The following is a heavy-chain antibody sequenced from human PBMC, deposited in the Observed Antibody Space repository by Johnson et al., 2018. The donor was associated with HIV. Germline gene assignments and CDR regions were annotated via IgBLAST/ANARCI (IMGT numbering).Heavy chain of an antibody. Sequence: VQLVESGGGVVQPGGSLRLSCVTSGFTFSSYWMHWVRQAPGKGLVWVSRINSDGSSTSYADSVKGRFTISRDNAKNTLYLQMNSLRAEDTAVDYCANPTGSDAFDIWGQGTMVTVSS. CDR2: INSDGSST. D-gene: IGHD1-1*01. CDR3: ANPTGSDAFDI. CDR1: GFTFSSYW. V-gene: IGHV3-74*02. J-gene: IGHJ3*02.